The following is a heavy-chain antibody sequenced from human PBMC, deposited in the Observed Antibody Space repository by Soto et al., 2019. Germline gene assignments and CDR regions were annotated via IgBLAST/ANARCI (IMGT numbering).Heavy chain of an antibody. CDR2: VNPIVSMS. Sequence: QVQLVQSGAEVKRPGSSVKVSCKASGDTFNFYSINWVRQAPGLGLEWMGRVNPIVSMSNYAQQFQGRVTMTADKSTSTAYMDLSSLRSEDTAIYSSASSYGSGYRAFDYWRQGALVTVSS. V-gene: IGHV1-69*02. J-gene: IGHJ4*02. D-gene: IGHD3-10*01. CDR1: GDTFNFYS. CDR3: ASSYGSGYRAFDY.